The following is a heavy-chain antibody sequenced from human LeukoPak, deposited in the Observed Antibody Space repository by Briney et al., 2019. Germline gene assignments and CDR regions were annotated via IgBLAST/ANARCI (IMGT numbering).Heavy chain of an antibody. CDR3: ASGEGFGESMSFDN. V-gene: IGHV1-69*13. Sequence: SVKVSCKASGDNFNSYAISWVRQAPGQGLEWIGGTIPIFDTADYAQKFQDRVTITADESTSTAYMELSSLRSDDTAVYYCASGEGFGESMSFDNWGQGTLVTVSS. J-gene: IGHJ4*02. CDR1: GDNFNSYA. CDR2: TIPIFDTA. D-gene: IGHD3-10*01.